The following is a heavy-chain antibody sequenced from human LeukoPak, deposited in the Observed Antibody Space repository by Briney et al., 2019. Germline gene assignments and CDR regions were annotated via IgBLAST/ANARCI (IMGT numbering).Heavy chain of an antibody. J-gene: IGHJ5*02. V-gene: IGHV3-74*01. CDR1: GLAFNTCW. D-gene: IGHD5-18*01. CDR3: ARDKGYSIDQ. Sequence: QPGGSLRLSCAASGLAFNTCWMHWVRQAPGTGLVWVSRINGDGSSTSYADFVKGRFTISRDNAKNTLYLQMNSLRAEETAIYYCARDKGYSIDQWGQGTLVTVSS. CDR2: INGDGSST.